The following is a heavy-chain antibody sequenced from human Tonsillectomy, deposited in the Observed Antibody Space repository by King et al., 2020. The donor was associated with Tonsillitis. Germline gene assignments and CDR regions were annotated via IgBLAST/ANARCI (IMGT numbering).Heavy chain of an antibody. CDR2: IYFSGST. Sequence: QLQESGPGLVKPSETLSLTCTVSGGSISASAYYWGWIRQPPGKGLECSGMIYFSGSTYYNPSLKSRVTISVDTSKNQFSLKLSSVTAADTAVYYCARHLTYYYDNSGYYFDYWGQGTLVTVSS. CDR3: ARHLTYYYDNSGYYFDY. D-gene: IGHD3-22*01. CDR1: GGSISASAYY. V-gene: IGHV4-39*01. J-gene: IGHJ4*02.